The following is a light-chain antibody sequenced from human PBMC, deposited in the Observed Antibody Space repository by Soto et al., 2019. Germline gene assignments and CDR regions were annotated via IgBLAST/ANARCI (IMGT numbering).Light chain of an antibody. Sequence: QSVLTQPASVSGSPGQSITISCTGTSSDVGNYNFVSWYQQHPGKAPKLMIYEVSKRPSGVPDRFSGSKSGNTASLTVSGLQAEDEADYYCSSYAGSNNVLFGGGTKLTVL. J-gene: IGLJ2*01. V-gene: IGLV2-8*01. CDR3: SSYAGSNNVL. CDR2: EVS. CDR1: SSDVGNYNF.